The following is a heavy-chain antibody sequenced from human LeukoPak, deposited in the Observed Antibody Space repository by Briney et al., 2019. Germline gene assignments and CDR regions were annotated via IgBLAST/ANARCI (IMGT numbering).Heavy chain of an antibody. CDR2: ISSSTSYI. CDR1: GFTFSGYS. J-gene: IGHJ4*02. D-gene: IGHD4-17*01. Sequence: XGSLRLSCAASGFTFSGYSMNWIRQAPGKGLEWVSSISSSTSYIYYADSVKGRFTISKDNAKNSLYLQMNSLRAEDTAVYYCARAGGSTVSHSDYWGQGTLVTVSS. CDR3: ARAGGSTVSHSDY. V-gene: IGHV3-21*01.